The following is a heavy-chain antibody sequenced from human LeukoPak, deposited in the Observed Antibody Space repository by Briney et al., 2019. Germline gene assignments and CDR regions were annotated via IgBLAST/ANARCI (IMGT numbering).Heavy chain of an antibody. J-gene: IGHJ4*02. CDR2: ISGSGGST. V-gene: IGHV3-23*01. Sequence: GGSLRLSCAASGFPFSSYAMSWVRQAPGKGLEWVSAISGSGGSTYYADSVKGRFTISRDNSKNTLYLQMNSLRAEDTAVYYCAKEVWELLEPNYFDYWGQGTLVTVSS. CDR1: GFPFSSYA. CDR3: AKEVWELLEPNYFDY. D-gene: IGHD1-26*01.